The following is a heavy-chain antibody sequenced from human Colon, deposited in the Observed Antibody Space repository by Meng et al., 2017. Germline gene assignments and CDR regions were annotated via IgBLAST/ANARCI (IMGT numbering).Heavy chain of an antibody. D-gene: IGHD1-14*01. CDR2: VTQTEGT. J-gene: IGHJ4*02. CDR3: ARGQDHAKTGY. V-gene: IGHV4-34*02. Sequence: QVQLQQWGVGLVKPSETLSLTCAVHGGSSSNNYWSWIRQPPGKGLEWIGEVTQTEGTNYNPSLESRVTISVDMSKNQFSLKLSSVTAADTAVYFCARGQDHAKTGYWGQGTLVTVSS. CDR1: GGSSSNNY.